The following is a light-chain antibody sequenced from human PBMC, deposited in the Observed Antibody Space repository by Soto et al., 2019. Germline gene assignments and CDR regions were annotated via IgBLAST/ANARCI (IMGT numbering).Light chain of an antibody. J-gene: IGKJ1*01. CDR2: CAS. Sequence: EIVLTQSPGTLSLSPGERATLSCRASQSVSSSYLAWYQQKPGQAPRLLIYCASSRATGIPDRFSGSGSGTNFTLTISRLEPEDYAVYYCQQYGSSSPTFGQGTKVEIK. CDR1: QSVSSSY. CDR3: QQYGSSSPT. V-gene: IGKV3-20*01.